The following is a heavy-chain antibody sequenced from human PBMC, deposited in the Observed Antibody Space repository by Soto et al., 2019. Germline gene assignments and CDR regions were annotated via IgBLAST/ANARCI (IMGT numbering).Heavy chain of an antibody. Sequence: EVQLVESGGGLVQPGRSLRLSCVASGFTFDDYAMFWVRQAPGKGLEWVSGISWKSASIGYADSVKGRFTISRDNAKNALYLQMNSLRAEDTALNYCAKRTGGTDNGMDVWGQGTTVTVSS. J-gene: IGHJ6*02. D-gene: IGHD2-15*01. CDR2: ISWKSASI. V-gene: IGHV3-9*01. CDR1: GFTFDDYA. CDR3: AKRTGGTDNGMDV.